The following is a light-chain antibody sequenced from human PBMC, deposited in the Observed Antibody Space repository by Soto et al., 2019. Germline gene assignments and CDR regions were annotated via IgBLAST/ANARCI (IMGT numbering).Light chain of an antibody. V-gene: IGKV3-15*01. CDR2: GAS. CDR1: QNISNN. J-gene: IGKJ2*01. CDR3: QQYDYWPPYT. Sequence: EIVMTQSPATQSVSPGERATLSCRASQNISNNLAWYQQKPGRSPRLLIYGASTRATGIPARFSGSGSGTEFTLTISSLQSEDLAVYYCQQYDYWPPYTFGQGTKLEIK.